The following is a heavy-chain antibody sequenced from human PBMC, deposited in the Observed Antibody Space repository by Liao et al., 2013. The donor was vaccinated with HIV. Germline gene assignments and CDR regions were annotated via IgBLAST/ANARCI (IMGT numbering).Heavy chain of an antibody. Sequence: QVQLQESGPGLVKPSETLSLTCTVSGGSISRYYWTWIRQPVGKPLEWIGRIYTSGRPNYNPSLKSRVTISVDSSKNQFSLMLSSATAADTAIYYCASHPYFDWLLSYPGYMDVWGKGTTVTVSS. CDR3: ASHPYFDWLLSYPGYMDV. D-gene: IGHD3-9*01. V-gene: IGHV4-4*07. CDR2: IYTSGRP. J-gene: IGHJ6*03. CDR1: GGSISRYY.